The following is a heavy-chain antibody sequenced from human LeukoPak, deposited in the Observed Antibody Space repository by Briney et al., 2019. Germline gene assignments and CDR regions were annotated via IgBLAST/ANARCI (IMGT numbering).Heavy chain of an antibody. CDR3: TRAPEAPYGDYAYYYYMDV. Sequence: GGSLRLSCAASGFTFYDYAMHWVRQAPGKGLEWVSGISWNSGSIGYADSVKGRFTISRDNAKNSLYLQMNSLKTEDTAVYYCTRAPEAPYGDYAYYYYMDVWGKGTTVTISS. V-gene: IGHV3-9*01. CDR1: GFTFYDYA. D-gene: IGHD4-17*01. CDR2: ISWNSGSI. J-gene: IGHJ6*03.